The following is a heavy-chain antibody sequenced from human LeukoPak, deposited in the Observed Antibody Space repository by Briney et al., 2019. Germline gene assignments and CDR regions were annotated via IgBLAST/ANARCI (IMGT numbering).Heavy chain of an antibody. J-gene: IGHJ4*02. CDR2: IIPIFGTA. CDR3: ARLQEMATIPFILEPFDY. Sequence: SVKVSCKASGGTFSSYAISWVRQAPGQGLEWMGGIIPIFGTANYAQKFQGRVTITTDESTSTAYMELSRLRSDDTAVYYCARLQEMATIPFILEPFDYWGQGTQVTVSS. V-gene: IGHV1-69*05. D-gene: IGHD5-24*01. CDR1: GGTFSSYA.